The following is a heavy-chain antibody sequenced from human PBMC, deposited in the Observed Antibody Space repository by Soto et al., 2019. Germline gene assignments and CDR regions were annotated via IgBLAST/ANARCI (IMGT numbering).Heavy chain of an antibody. J-gene: IGHJ3*02. CDR2: ISGSGGST. CDR1: GFTFSSYA. Sequence: EVQLLESGGGLVQPGGSLRLSCAASGFTFSSYAMSWVRQAPGKGLEWVSAISGSGGSTYYADSVKGRFTISRDNYKNTLYLQMNSLRAEDTAVYYCAKDGTEVVIAFDIWGQGTMVTVSS. V-gene: IGHV3-23*01. CDR3: AKDGTEVVIAFDI. D-gene: IGHD2-21*01.